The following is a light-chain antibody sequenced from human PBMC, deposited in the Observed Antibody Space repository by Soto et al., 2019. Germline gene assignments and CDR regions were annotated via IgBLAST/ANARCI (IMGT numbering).Light chain of an antibody. V-gene: IGLV8-61*01. CDR2: STT. CDR3: ALLMANGISV. CDR1: SGSVSTANN. J-gene: IGLJ1*01. Sequence: QTVVTQGSSFSVSPGGTVTLTCGLISGSVSTANNPNWYQQTPGQAPRTLIYSTTTRSSGAPDRFSGSILGNKAALTITGAQADDESDYYCALLMANGISVFGTGTKVTVL.